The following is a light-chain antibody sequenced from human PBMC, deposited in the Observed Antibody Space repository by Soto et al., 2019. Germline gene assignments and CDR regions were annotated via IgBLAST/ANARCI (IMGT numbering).Light chain of an antibody. CDR2: GAS. CDR1: QSVSSN. J-gene: IGKJ1*01. V-gene: IGKV3-15*01. Sequence: EIVMTPSPATLSVSPGERATLSCRASQSVSSNLAWYQQKPGQVPRLLIYGASTRATGIPARFSGSGSGTDFTLTISSLQAEDVAVYYCQQYYSTPQSFGQGTKVDIK. CDR3: QQYYSTPQS.